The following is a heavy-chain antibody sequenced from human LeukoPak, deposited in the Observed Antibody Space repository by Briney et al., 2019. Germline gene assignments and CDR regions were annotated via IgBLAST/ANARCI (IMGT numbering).Heavy chain of an antibody. CDR3: ATGHYYDSSGYYPLPDAFDI. J-gene: IGHJ3*02. D-gene: IGHD3-22*01. CDR2: MNSDGSST. Sequence: GGSLRLSCAASGFSFSRYWMHWVRQAPGKGLVWVSRMNSDGSSTNYADSVKGRFTISRDNAKNILYLQMNSLRAEDTAVYHCATGHYYDSSGYYPLPDAFDIWGQGIMVTVSS. V-gene: IGHV3-74*01. CDR1: GFSFSRYW.